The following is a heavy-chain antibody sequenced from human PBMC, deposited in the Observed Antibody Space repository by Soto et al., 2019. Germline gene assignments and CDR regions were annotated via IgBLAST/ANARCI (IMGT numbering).Heavy chain of an antibody. CDR3: ARVRMLWYGELSH. CDR2: INPGNGNT. J-gene: IGHJ4*02. Sequence: QVQLVQSGAEVKKPGASVKVSCKTSGYSFMTYALHWVRQAPGQRPEWMGWINPGNGNTEYSQKFQDRVTITRDTSARTVYMELTTLTSEDTAVYFCARVRMLWYGELSHWGQGTLVTVSA. CDR1: GYSFMTYA. D-gene: IGHD3-10*01. V-gene: IGHV1-3*01.